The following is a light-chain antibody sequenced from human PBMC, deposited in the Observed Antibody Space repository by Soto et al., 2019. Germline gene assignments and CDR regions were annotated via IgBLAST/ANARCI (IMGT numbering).Light chain of an antibody. V-gene: IGKV1-39*01. CDR2: GAP. CDR3: QQSYSSPYT. Sequence: DIQMTQSPSSLSASVGDRVTITCRASQTISNYLNWYQQKSGKAPKVLIYGAPRLQSGVPSRYSGSGVGTEFTLTISGLQPEDLATYYCQQSYSSPYTFGPGTKVEIK. CDR1: QTISNY. J-gene: IGKJ3*01.